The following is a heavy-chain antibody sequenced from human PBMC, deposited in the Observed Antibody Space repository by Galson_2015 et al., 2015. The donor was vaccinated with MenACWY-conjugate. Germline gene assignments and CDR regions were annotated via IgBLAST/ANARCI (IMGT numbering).Heavy chain of an antibody. V-gene: IGHV3-23*01. J-gene: IGHJ4*02. Sequence: SLRLSCAASGFTFSSYAMSWVRQTPGKGLKWVSGISGGGDNTYYADSVKGRFTISRDNSKNTLYLQMNSLRGEDTAIYYCAKDKNHGDYGDFDYWGQGTLVIVSS. CDR1: GFTFSSYA. D-gene: IGHD4-17*01. CDR3: AKDKNHGDYGDFDY. CDR2: ISGGGDNT.